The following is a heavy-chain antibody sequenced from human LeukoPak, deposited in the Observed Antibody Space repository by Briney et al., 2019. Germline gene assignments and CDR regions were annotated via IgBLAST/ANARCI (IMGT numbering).Heavy chain of an antibody. CDR2: SY. V-gene: IGHV3-66*04. J-gene: IGHJ4*02. CDR1: GFTFSSFS. Sequence: GGSLRLSCAASGFTFSSFSMNWVRQAPGKGLEWVSLSYVKGRFSVSRDNSKNPLSLQINSLRAEDTADYYCATLVAGGGSIRGQGTLVTVSS. CDR3: ATLVAGGGSI. D-gene: IGHD2-2*02.